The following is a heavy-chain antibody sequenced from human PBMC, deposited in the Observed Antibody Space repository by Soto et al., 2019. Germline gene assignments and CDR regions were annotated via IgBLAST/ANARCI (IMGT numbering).Heavy chain of an antibody. D-gene: IGHD6-13*01. V-gene: IGHV3-49*03. J-gene: IGHJ4*02. CDR2: IRSKAYGGTT. Sequence: PGGSLRLSCTASGSTFGGYAMSWFRQAPGKGLEWVGFIRSKAYGGTTEYAASVKGRFTISRDDSKSIAYLQMNSLKTEDTAVYYCTPRYDSSWYPFDYWGQGTLVTVSS. CDR1: GSTFGGYA. CDR3: TPRYDSSWYPFDY.